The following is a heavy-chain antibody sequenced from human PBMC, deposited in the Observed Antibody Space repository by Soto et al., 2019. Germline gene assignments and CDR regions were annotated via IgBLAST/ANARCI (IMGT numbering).Heavy chain of an antibody. D-gene: IGHD3-9*01. Sequence: SVKVSCKASGFTFTSSAMQWVRQARGQRLEWIGWIVVGSGNTNYAQKFQERVTITRDMSTSTAYMELSSLRSEDTAVYYCAAAGGYDILTGYYSNRNYFDYWGQ. CDR3: AAAGGYDILTGYYSNRNYFDY. CDR2: IVVGSGNT. V-gene: IGHV1-58*02. J-gene: IGHJ4*01. CDR1: GFTFTSSA.